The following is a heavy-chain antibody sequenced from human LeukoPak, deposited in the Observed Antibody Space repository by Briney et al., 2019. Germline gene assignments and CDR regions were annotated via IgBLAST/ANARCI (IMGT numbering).Heavy chain of an antibody. CDR3: PTPRLVLRYFDWLTRGAFDI. CDR2: IKSKTDGGTT. V-gene: IGHV3-15*01. Sequence: PGGSLRLSCAASGFTFSNAWMSWVRQAPGKGREWVGRIKSKTDGGTTDYAAPVKGRLTISRDDSKNTLYLQMNSRKTEDTAVYYCPTPRLVLRYFDWLTRGAFDIWGQGTMVTVSS. J-gene: IGHJ3*02. CDR1: GFTFSNAW. D-gene: IGHD3-9*01.